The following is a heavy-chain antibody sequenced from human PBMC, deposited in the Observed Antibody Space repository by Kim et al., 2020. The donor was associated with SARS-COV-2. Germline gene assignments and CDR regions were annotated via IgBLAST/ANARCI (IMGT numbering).Heavy chain of an antibody. J-gene: IGHJ6*02. CDR1: GFTFSSYS. D-gene: IGHD3-3*01. V-gene: IGHV3-21*01. CDR3: ASCGSIFGVVKDCYYYGMDV. Sequence: GGSLRLSCAASGFTFSSYSMNWVRQAPGKGLEWVSSISSSSSYIYYADSVKGRFTISRDNAKNSLYLQMNSLRAEDTAVYYCASCGSIFGVVKDCYYYGMDVWGQGTTVTVSS. CDR2: ISSSSSYI.